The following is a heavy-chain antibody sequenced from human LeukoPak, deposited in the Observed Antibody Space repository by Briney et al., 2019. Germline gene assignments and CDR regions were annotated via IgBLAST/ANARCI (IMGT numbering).Heavy chain of an antibody. CDR2: INHSGGT. V-gene: IGHV4-34*01. Sequence: SETLSLTCAVYGGSFSGYSWNWIRQPPVKGLEWIGEINHSGGTNYNPSLKSRVTISVDTSKKQFSLKLSSVTAADTAVYYGARGVDYYGVWGQGTLVTVSS. D-gene: IGHD3-10*01. CDR1: GGSFSGYS. J-gene: IGHJ4*02. CDR3: ARGVDYYGV.